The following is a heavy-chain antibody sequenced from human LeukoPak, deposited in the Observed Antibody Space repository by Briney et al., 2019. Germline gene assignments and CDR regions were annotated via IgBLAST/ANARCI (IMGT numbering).Heavy chain of an antibody. CDR2: IHTSWTT. V-gene: IGHV4-4*07. Sequence: PSETLSLTCTVSGGSMSSYYWSFIRQPAGKGLEWIGRIHTSWTTYYNPSLKSRVTMSVDTSRNQFSLRLTSVTAADTAVYYCARGDYYDGGGRNWFDPWGQGTLVTASS. CDR3: ARGDYYDGGGRNWFDP. J-gene: IGHJ5*02. CDR1: GGSMSSYY. D-gene: IGHD3-16*01.